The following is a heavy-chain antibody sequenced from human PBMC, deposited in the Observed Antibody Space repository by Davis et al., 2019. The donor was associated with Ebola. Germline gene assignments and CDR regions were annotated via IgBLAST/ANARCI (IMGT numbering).Heavy chain of an antibody. CDR2: MYSGGTT. CDR3: ARGDFYYGVDV. CDR1: GFSVSTKY. J-gene: IGHJ6*02. Sequence: PGGSLRLSCAASGFSVSTKYMNWVRQAPGKGLQLVSIMYSGGTTYYADSVKGRFTISRDSSKNTVYLQMNNLRAEDTAVYYCARGDFYYGVDVWGQGTTVAVSS. V-gene: IGHV3-53*01.